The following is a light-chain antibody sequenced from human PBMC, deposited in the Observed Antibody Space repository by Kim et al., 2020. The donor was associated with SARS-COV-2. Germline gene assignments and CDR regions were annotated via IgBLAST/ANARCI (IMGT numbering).Light chain of an antibody. V-gene: IGLV2-14*04. J-gene: IGLJ1*01. CDR2: DDG. CDR1: TY. CDR3: SSYTSSHTYL. Sequence: TYASWYPQHRGRAPNVLFFDDGNRPSGLSNRFSGSRSGDTASLTISGLQVEDEADYYCSSYTSSHTYLFGTGTKVTVL.